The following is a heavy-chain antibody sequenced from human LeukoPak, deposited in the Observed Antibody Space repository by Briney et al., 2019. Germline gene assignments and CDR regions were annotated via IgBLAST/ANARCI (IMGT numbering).Heavy chain of an antibody. CDR3: ATGASKVTTDFANY. CDR2: IDPSDSYT. V-gene: IGHV5-10-1*01. Sequence: GESLKISCKASGYSFTNYWISWVRQMPGKGLEWMGRIDPSDSYTKYSPSFEGHVTISVDKSISTAFLQWRSLKASDSAMYYCATGASKVTTDFANYWGQGTQVAVSS. J-gene: IGHJ4*02. D-gene: IGHD4-17*01. CDR1: GYSFTNYW.